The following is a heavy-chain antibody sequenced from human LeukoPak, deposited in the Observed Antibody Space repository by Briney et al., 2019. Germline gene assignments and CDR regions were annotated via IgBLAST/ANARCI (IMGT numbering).Heavy chain of an antibody. J-gene: IGHJ4*02. Sequence: GSGKASCNPAEYTFTTYDTISWGQATGHRGEGWGGMNPNSGNTGYAQKFQGRVTMTRNTSISTAYMELSSLRSEDTAVSYCARVRTNYYGSGSYLYWGQGTLVTVSS. CDR2: MNPNSGNT. V-gene: IGHV1-8*01. CDR3: ARVRTNYYGSGSYLY. D-gene: IGHD3-10*01. CDR1: EYTFTTYD.